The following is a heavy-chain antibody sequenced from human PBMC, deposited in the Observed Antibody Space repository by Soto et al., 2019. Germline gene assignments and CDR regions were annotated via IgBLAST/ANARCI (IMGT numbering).Heavy chain of an antibody. V-gene: IGHV3-21*01. CDR1: GFTFSSYS. CDR2: ISSSSSYI. D-gene: IGHD5-18*01. J-gene: IGHJ6*02. Sequence: PGGSLRLSCAASGFTFSSYSMNWVRQAPGKGLEWVSSISSSSSYIYYADSVKGRFTISRDNAKNSLYLQMNSLRAEDTAVYYCARDVDTAMWEYYYYYGMDVWGQGTTVTVS. CDR3: ARDVDTAMWEYYYYYGMDV.